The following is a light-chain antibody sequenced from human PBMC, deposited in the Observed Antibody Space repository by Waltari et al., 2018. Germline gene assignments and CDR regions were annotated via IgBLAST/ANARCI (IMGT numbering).Light chain of an antibody. CDR3: CSYAGSYTPV. Sequence: QSALTQPRSVSGSPGKSVTISCTGTSSDVGGYNYVSWYQQHPGKAPKLMIYDVSKRPSGVPDRFSGSKSGNTASLTISGLQAEDEADYYCCSYAGSYTPVFGGGTKLTVL. J-gene: IGLJ2*01. CDR2: DVS. V-gene: IGLV2-11*01. CDR1: SSDVGGYNY.